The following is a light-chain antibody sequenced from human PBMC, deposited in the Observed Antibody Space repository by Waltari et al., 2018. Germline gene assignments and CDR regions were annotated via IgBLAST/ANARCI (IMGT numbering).Light chain of an antibody. V-gene: IGLV8-61*01. Sequence: QTVLTQEPSLSVSPGGTVTLTCALSSGSVSSTSYPTWYQQTPCPPPRTLVYKGNGPSSGVPDRFPGSILGNKAALTITGAQADDESDYYCSMYMGSGIWVFGGGTKLTVL. CDR3: SMYMGSGIWV. CDR2: KGN. CDR1: SGSVSSTSY. J-gene: IGLJ3*02.